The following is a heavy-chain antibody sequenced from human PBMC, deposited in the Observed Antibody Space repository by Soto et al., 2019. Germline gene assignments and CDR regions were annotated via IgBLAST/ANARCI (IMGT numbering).Heavy chain of an antibody. CDR2: IYYSGST. Sequence: QLHLRQSGPGLVKPAETLSLTCTVSGGSITSSSYYWGWIRQPPVKVLEWIRSIYYSGSTYYNPSLKSRVLISVDTYKNQFALKLSSVTAADTAVYYCATQEVGGSYVYTFDPWSQGTLVTVSS. D-gene: IGHD1-26*01. CDR3: ATQEVGGSYVYTFDP. J-gene: IGHJ5*02. V-gene: IGHV4-39*01. CDR1: GGSITSSSYY.